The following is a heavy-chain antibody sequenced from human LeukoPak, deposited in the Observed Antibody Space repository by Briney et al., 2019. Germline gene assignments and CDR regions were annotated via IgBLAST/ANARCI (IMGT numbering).Heavy chain of an antibody. CDR3: ARRGYQLPIDY. J-gene: IGHJ4*02. D-gene: IGHD2-2*01. Sequence: GGSLRLSCAASGFTFSSYAMHWVRQAPGKGLVWVAVISYDGSNKYYADSVKGRFTISRDNSKNTLYLQMNSLRAEDTAVYYCARRGYQLPIDYWGQGTLVTVSS. V-gene: IGHV3-30*04. CDR1: GFTFSSYA. CDR2: ISYDGSNK.